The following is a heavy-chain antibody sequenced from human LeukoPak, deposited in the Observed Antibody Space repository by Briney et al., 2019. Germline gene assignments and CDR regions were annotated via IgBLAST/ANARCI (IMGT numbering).Heavy chain of an antibody. J-gene: IGHJ4*02. CDR1: GFTFSSHA. Sequence: GGSLRLSCAASGFTFSSHALSWVRQAPGKGLEWVSSLSGSGYNTYYADSVKGRFTISRDNSKNTVYLQMNSLRAEDTAVYYCAKDPYGTRYFDYWGQRTLVTVSS. CDR3: AKDPYGTRYFDY. V-gene: IGHV3-23*01. D-gene: IGHD2-2*01. CDR2: LSGSGYNT.